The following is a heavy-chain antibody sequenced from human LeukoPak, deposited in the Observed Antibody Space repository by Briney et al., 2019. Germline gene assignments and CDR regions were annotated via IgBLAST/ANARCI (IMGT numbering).Heavy chain of an antibody. CDR1: GFSFDDYA. J-gene: IGHJ4*02. CDR2: ISWKSDSM. Sequence: GGSLRLSCAASGFSFDDYAMHWVRQVPGKGLEWVSGISWKSDSMRYADSVKGRFTVSRDNAKNSLYLQMNSLRTEDTALYYCAKDGGHTSVLYYFECWGQGTLVTVSS. V-gene: IGHV3-9*01. CDR3: AKDGGHTSVLYYFEC. D-gene: IGHD6-19*01.